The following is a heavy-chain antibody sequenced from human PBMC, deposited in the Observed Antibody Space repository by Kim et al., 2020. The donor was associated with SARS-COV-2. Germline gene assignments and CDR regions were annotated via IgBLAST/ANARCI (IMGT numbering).Heavy chain of an antibody. CDR2: IIPILGIA. J-gene: IGHJ6*02. Sequence: SVKVSCKASGGTFSSYAISWVRQAPGQGLEWMGRIIPILGIANYAQKFQGRVTITADKSTSTAYMELSSLRSEDTAVYYCARAGPRRNSSSWYPYYYYYYGMDVWGQGTTVTVSS. V-gene: IGHV1-69*04. CDR3: ARAGPRRNSSSWYPYYYYYYGMDV. D-gene: IGHD6-13*01. CDR1: GGTFSSYA.